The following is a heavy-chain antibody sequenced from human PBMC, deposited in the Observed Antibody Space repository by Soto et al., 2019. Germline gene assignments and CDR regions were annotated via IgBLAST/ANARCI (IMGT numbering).Heavy chain of an antibody. CDR1: GGSFSGYY. Sequence: PSETLSLTCAVYGGSFSGYYWSWIRQPPGKGLEWIGYIYYSGSTNYNPSLKSRVTISVDTSKNQFSLKLSSVTAADTAVYYCARHSNYDILTGYYTNWLDPWGQGTLVTVSS. J-gene: IGHJ5*02. D-gene: IGHD3-9*01. CDR3: ARHSNYDILTGYYTNWLDP. V-gene: IGHV4-59*08. CDR2: IYYSGST.